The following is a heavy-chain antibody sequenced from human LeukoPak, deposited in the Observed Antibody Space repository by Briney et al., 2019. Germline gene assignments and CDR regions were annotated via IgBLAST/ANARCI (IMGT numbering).Heavy chain of an antibody. Sequence: GESLKISCKGSGYSFTSYWIGWVRQMPGKGLEWMGIIYLGDSDTRYSPSFQGQVTISADKSISTAYLQWSSLKASDTAMYYCARHQYDYVWGSYRTLDAFDIWGQGTMVTVSS. CDR2: IYLGDSDT. J-gene: IGHJ3*02. D-gene: IGHD3-16*02. V-gene: IGHV5-51*01. CDR1: GYSFTSYW. CDR3: ARHQYDYVWGSYRTLDAFDI.